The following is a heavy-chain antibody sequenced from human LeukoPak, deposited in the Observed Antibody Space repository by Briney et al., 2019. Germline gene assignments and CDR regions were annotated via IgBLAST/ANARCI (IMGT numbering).Heavy chain of an antibody. V-gene: IGHV3-33*01. CDR3: ARDNYDFWGFNWFDP. Sequence: GGSLRLSCAAPGFTFSSYGMHWVRQAPGKGLEWVAVIWYDGSNKYYAESVKGRFTISRDNSKNTLYLQLNSLRAEDTAVYYCARDNYDFWGFNWFDPWGQGTLVTVSS. J-gene: IGHJ5*02. D-gene: IGHD3-3*01. CDR1: GFTFSSYG. CDR2: IWYDGSNK.